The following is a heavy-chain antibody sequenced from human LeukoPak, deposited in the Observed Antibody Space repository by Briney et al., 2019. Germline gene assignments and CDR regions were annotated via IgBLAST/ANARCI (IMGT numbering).Heavy chain of an antibody. V-gene: IGHV4-61*02. CDR2: IYTSGST. CDR1: GGSISSGSYY. Sequence: SQTLSLTCTVSGGSISSGSYYWSWIRQPAGKGLEWIGRIYTSGSTNYNPSLKSRVTISVDTSKNQFSLKLSSVTAADTAVYYCARDREGSSPGRPNYYYYMDVWGKGTTVTASS. CDR3: ARDREGSSPGRPNYYYYMDV. J-gene: IGHJ6*03. D-gene: IGHD1-26*01.